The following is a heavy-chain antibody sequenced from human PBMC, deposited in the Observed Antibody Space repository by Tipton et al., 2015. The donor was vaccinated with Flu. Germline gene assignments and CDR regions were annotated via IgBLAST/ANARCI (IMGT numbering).Heavy chain of an antibody. V-gene: IGHV4-39*07. J-gene: IGHJ4*02. CDR3: ARLAYSYDIRGYYFDS. CDR2: ILTGGST. Sequence: TLSLTCTVSGGSISTSGYYWGWIRQPPGKGLEWIGSILTGGSTNYNPSLKSRVTMSVDTSKNQFSLKLSSVTAADTAVYYCARLAYSYDIRGYYFDSWGQGTLVTVSS. CDR1: GGSISTSGYY. D-gene: IGHD5-18*01.